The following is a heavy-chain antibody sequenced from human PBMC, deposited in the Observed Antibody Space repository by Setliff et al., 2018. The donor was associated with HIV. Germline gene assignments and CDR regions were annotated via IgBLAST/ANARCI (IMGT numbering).Heavy chain of an antibody. Sequence: SETLSLTCSVSGGSISTYYWSWIRQPPGKGLEWLGYVSYSGSTNFNPSLESRLAMSVDMSKNHFSLKLRSVTAADTAVYYCVRHGHFYDSSSSDAFDIWGHGTMVTVSS. CDR2: VSYSGST. V-gene: IGHV4-59*08. J-gene: IGHJ3*02. CDR1: GGSISTYY. CDR3: VRHGHFYDSSSSDAFDI. D-gene: IGHD3-22*01.